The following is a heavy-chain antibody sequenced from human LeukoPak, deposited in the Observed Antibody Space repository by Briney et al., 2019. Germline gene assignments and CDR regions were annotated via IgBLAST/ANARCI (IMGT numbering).Heavy chain of an antibody. V-gene: IGHV4-61*02. D-gene: IGHD3-10*01. J-gene: IGHJ6*03. CDR3: ARAVGSGSFQTYYYYMDV. Sequence: SQTLSLTCTVSGGSISSGSYYWCWIRQPAGKGLEWIGRIYTSGSTNYNPSLKSRVTMSVDTSKNQFSLKLSSVTAADTAVYYCARAVGSGSFQTYYYYMDVWGKGTTVTISS. CDR1: GGSISSGSYY. CDR2: IYTSGST.